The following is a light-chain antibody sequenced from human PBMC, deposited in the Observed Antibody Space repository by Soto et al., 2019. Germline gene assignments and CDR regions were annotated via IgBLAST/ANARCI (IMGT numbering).Light chain of an antibody. CDR1: QSVLYSSNNKKY. CDR2: WAS. V-gene: IGKV4-1*01. Sequence: DIVMTQSPDSLAVSLGERATINCKSSQSVLYSSNNKKYLAWYQQKPGQPPTLLIYWASTRESGVPDRFSGSGSATDFTLTISSLQAEDVAVYYCQQYYTTPFTFGPGTKLDIK. CDR3: QQYYTTPFT. J-gene: IGKJ3*01.